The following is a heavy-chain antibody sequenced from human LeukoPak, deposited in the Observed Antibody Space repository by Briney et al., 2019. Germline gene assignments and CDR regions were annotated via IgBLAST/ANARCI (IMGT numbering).Heavy chain of an antibody. J-gene: IGHJ2*01. CDR1: GYTFTSYY. V-gene: IGHV1-46*01. Sequence: GASVKVSCKASGYTFTSYYMHWVRQAPGQGLEWMGIINPSGGSTSYAQKFQGRVTITRDTSTSTVYMELSSLRSEDTAVYYCARERDYYDSSGYYSDYWYFDLWGRGTLVTVSS. CDR2: INPSGGST. CDR3: ARERDYYDSSGYYSDYWYFDL. D-gene: IGHD3-22*01.